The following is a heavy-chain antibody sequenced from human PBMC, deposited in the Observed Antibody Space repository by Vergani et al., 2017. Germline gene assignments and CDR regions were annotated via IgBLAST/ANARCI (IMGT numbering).Heavy chain of an antibody. D-gene: IGHD5-24*01. Sequence: QVQLVESGGGVVQPRRSLRLSCAASGFTFSSYGMHWVRQAPGKGLEWVAVIWYDGSNKYYADSVKGRFTISRDNSKNTLYLQMNSLRAEDTAVYYCARDARDGYNFDYYYYYGMEVWGQGP. CDR3: ARDARDGYNFDYYYYYGMEV. CDR1: GFTFSSYG. J-gene: IGHJ6*02. CDR2: IWYDGSNK. V-gene: IGHV3-33*01.